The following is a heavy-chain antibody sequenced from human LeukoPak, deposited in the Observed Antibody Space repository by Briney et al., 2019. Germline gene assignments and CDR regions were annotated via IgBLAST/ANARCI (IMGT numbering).Heavy chain of an antibody. CDR2: ISYDGSNK. CDR1: GFTFSSYG. D-gene: IGHD3-22*01. V-gene: IGHV3-30*18. J-gene: IGHJ6*02. CDR3: AKDRYYDSSGYPYYYGMDV. Sequence: GGSLRLSCAASGFTFSSYGMHWVRQAPGKGQEWVAVISYDGSNKYYADSVKGRFTISRDNSKNTLYLQMNSLRAEDTAVYYCAKDRYYDSSGYPYYYGMDVWGQGTTVTVSS.